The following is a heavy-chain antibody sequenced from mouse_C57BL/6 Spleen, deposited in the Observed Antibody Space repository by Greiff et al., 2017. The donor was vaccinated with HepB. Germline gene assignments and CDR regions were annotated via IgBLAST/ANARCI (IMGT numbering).Heavy chain of an antibody. Sequence: QVQLQQPGAELVKPGASVKLSCKASGYPFTSYWMQWVKQRPGQGLEWIGEIDPSDSYTNYNQKFKGKATLTVDTSSSTAYMQLSSLTSEDSAVYYCARSSNGYYFDYWGQGTTLTVSS. V-gene: IGHV1-50*01. CDR3: ARSSNGYYFDY. CDR1: GYPFTSYW. CDR2: IDPSDSYT. D-gene: IGHD2-5*01. J-gene: IGHJ2*01.